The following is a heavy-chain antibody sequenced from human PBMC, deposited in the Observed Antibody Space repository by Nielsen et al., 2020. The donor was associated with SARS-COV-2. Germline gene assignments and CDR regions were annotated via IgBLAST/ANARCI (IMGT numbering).Heavy chain of an antibody. CDR2: IYYSGST. CDR1: GGSISSYY. V-gene: IGHV4-59*13. J-gene: IGHJ3*02. Sequence: SETLSLTCTVSGGSISSYYWSWIRQPPGKGLEWIGYIYYSGSTNYNPSLKSRVTISVDTSKNQFSLKLSSVTAADTAVYYCARVGLDNSGYPAAFDIWGQGTMVTASS. D-gene: IGHD3-22*01. CDR3: ARVGLDNSGYPAAFDI.